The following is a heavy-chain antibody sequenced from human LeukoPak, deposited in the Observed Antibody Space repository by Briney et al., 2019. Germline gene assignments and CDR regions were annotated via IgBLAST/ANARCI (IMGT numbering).Heavy chain of an antibody. CDR3: LHYDSGSV. V-gene: IGHV3-23*01. Sequence: PGGSLRFSCAASGFTFSSYAMSWVRQAPGKGLEWVSAISGSGGSTYYADSVKGRFTISRDNAKNSLYLQMNSLRAEDTAVYYCLHYDSGSVWGQGTPVTVSS. D-gene: IGHD3-10*01. CDR2: ISGSGGST. J-gene: IGHJ4*02. CDR1: GFTFSSYA.